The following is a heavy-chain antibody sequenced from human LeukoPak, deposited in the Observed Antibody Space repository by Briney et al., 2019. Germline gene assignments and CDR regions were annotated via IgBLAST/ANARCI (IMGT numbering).Heavy chain of an antibody. D-gene: IGHD2-2*01. CDR1: GFTFSSYS. V-gene: IGHV3-48*01. CDR3: AKGGIQYCSSTSCYWVDY. Sequence: GGSLRLSCAASGFTFSSYSMNWVRQAPGKGLEWVSYISSSSSTIYYADSVKGRFTISRDNSKNTLYLQMNSLRAEDTAVYYCAKGGIQYCSSTSCYWVDYWGQGTLVTVSS. CDR2: ISSSSSTI. J-gene: IGHJ4*02.